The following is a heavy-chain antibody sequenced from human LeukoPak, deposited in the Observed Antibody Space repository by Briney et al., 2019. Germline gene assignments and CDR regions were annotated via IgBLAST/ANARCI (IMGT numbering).Heavy chain of an antibody. Sequence: GGSLRLSCAASGFTFSSYSMNWVRQAPGKGLEWVSYISSSSSTIYYADSVKGRFTISRDNARNSLYLQMNSLRAEDTAVYYGARAPLHYDYVWGSHAYWGQGTLVTVSP. CDR3: ARAPLHYDYVWGSHAY. CDR1: GFTFSSYS. D-gene: IGHD3-16*01. V-gene: IGHV3-48*04. J-gene: IGHJ4*02. CDR2: ISSSSSTI.